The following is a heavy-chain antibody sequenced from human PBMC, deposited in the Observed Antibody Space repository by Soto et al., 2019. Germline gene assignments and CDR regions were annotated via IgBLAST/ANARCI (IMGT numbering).Heavy chain of an antibody. D-gene: IGHD3-3*01. CDR2: IKKDGTER. V-gene: IGHV3-7*01. Sequence: PGGSLRLSCAASGFSFSTYSMSWVRQAPGKGLEWVADIKKDGTERYYVDSVKGRFTISRDNAKNSLYLQMNSLRADDTAVYYCARKSARYLEWLLRGTYYFDFWGQGTLVTVSS. CDR3: ARKSARYLEWLLRGTYYFDF. J-gene: IGHJ4*02. CDR1: GFSFSTYS.